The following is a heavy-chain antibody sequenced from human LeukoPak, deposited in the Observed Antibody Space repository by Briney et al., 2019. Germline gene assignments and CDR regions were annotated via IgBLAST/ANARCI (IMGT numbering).Heavy chain of an antibody. Sequence: GESLKISCKGSGYSFTSYWIGWVRQMPGKGLEWMGIVYPGDSDTRYSPSFQGQVTISADKSINTAFVQWSSLKASDTAIYYCARLIEDCSSTSCYNYYYYYGMDVWGQGTTVTVSS. J-gene: IGHJ6*02. D-gene: IGHD2-2*01. CDR2: VYPGDSDT. CDR1: GYSFTSYW. V-gene: IGHV5-51*01. CDR3: ARLIEDCSSTSCYNYYYYYGMDV.